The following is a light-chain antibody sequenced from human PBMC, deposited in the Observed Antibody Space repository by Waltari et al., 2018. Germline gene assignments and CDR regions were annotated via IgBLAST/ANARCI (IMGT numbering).Light chain of an antibody. Sequence: DIQLTQSPSFLSASVGDRVTITCRASQGINTFLAWYQHKPGQAPNLLIYSASTLQIGVPSRFSGSGSGTDFKLTISGLQPENYATYYCLQVNSYPRTFGQGTKLEIK. CDR2: SAS. CDR1: QGINTF. J-gene: IGKJ2*02. V-gene: IGKV1-9*01. CDR3: LQVNSYPRT.